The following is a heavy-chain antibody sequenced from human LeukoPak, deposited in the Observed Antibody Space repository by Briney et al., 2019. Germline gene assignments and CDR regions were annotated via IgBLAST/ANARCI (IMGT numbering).Heavy chain of an antibody. CDR2: INPNSGGT. V-gene: IGHV1-2*06. CDR3: VRDRRGYCSRANCRAGWFDP. D-gene: IGHD2-2*01. Sequence: ASVKVSCKASEYTCTGYYMHWVRQAPGQGLEWMGRINPNSGGTDYAQKFQGRVTMTRDTSISTAYMELSRLRSDDTAVYYCVRDRRGYCSRANCRAGWFDPWGQGTLVTVSS. J-gene: IGHJ5*02. CDR1: EYTCTGYY.